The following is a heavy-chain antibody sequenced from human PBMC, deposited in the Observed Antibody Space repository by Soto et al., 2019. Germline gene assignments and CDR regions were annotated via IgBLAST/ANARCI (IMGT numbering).Heavy chain of an antibody. V-gene: IGHV3-23*01. Sequence: EVQLLESGGGLVQPGGSLRLSCAASGVTFSSYAMSWVRQAPGKGLEWASAISGSGGSTYYADSVKGRFTISRDNSKTTLYLQMNSLRAEDTAVYYCAKGSVPFSSAGAFDICGQGTMVTVSS. CDR1: GVTFSSYA. J-gene: IGHJ3*02. CDR3: AKGSVPFSSAGAFDI. D-gene: IGHD6-6*01. CDR2: ISGSGGST.